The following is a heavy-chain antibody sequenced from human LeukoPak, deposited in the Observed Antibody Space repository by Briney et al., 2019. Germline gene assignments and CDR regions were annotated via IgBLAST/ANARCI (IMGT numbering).Heavy chain of an antibody. D-gene: IGHD3-22*01. CDR2: ISYDGSNK. J-gene: IGHJ4*02. CDR3: ARSIGFDY. V-gene: IGHV3-30*04. Sequence: GGSLRLSCAASGFTFSSYAMHWVRQAPGKGLEWVAVISYDGSNKYYADSVKGRFTTSRDNSKNTLYLQMNSLRAEDTAVYYCARSIGFDYWGQGTLVTVSS. CDR1: GFTFSSYA.